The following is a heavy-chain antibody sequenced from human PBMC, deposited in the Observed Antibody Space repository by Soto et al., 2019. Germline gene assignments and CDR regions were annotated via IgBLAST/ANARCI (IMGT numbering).Heavy chain of an antibody. CDR2: LNSDGSSK. J-gene: IGHJ6*02. V-gene: IGHV3-74*01. CDR1: GFTFNTYW. Sequence: EVQLVESGGGLVQPGGSLRLSCAASGFTFNTYWKHWVRQAPGRGLVWVSRLNSDGSSKYYGDSMKGRFTISRDNADNTVYLQMNSLRDEDTAVYFCVRGFKNYYAMDVWGQGTTVTVSS. CDR3: VRGFKNYYAMDV.